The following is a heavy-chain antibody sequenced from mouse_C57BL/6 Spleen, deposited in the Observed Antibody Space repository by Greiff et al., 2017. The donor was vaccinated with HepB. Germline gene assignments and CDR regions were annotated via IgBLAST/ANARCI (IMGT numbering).Heavy chain of an antibody. CDR3: ARQAAPWFAY. Sequence: VQLQQSGPELVKPGASVKISCKASGYTFTDYYMNWVKQSHGKSLEWIGDINPNNGGTSYNQKFKGKATLTVDKSSSTAYMELRSLTSEDSAVYYCARQAAPWFAYWGQGTLVTVSA. CDR2: INPNNGGT. V-gene: IGHV1-26*01. J-gene: IGHJ3*01. D-gene: IGHD1-2*01. CDR1: GYTFTDYY.